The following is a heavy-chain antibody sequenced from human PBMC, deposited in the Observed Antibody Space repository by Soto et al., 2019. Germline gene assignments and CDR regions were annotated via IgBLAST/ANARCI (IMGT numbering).Heavy chain of an antibody. CDR2: ISYDGSEK. CDR1: GFTFNTYG. CDR3: AKSPNFYCSSPNCYKYYFDH. J-gene: IGHJ4*02. V-gene: IGHV3-30*18. Sequence: GWSLRLSCAAAGFTFNTYGMHWVRQAPGKGLEWVAVISYDGSEKYYVDSVKGRFTISKDNSKNTLYLQMNSLRPEDTAVYYCAKSPNFYCSSPNCYKYYFDHWGQGTRVTVSS. D-gene: IGHD2-2*02.